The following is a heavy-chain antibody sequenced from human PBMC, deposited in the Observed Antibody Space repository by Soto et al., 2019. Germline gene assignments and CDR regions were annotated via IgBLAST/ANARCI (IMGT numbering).Heavy chain of an antibody. CDR1: GFPFGENA. Sequence: QAGGSLRLSCAASGFPFGENAMSWVRQAPGKGLEWVSGISDSGATTYYADSVRGRFTISRDNSKNTLYLQMKSLRAEDSASYYCAKEDTSSGSLDYWGQGALVTVS. J-gene: IGHJ4*02. CDR2: ISDSGATT. V-gene: IGHV3-23*01. CDR3: AKEDTSSGSLDY. D-gene: IGHD6-19*01.